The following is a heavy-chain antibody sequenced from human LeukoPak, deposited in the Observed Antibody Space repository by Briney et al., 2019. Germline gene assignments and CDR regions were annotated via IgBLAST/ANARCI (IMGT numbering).Heavy chain of an antibody. CDR3: ARVGTRGSGSYQSPFDY. CDR2: INPNSGGT. V-gene: IGHV1-2*02. D-gene: IGHD1-26*01. Sequence: ASVKVSCKASGYTFTGYYMHWVRQAPGQGLEWMGWINPNSGGTNYAQKFQGRVTMTRDTSISTAYMELSRLRSDDTAVYYCARVGTRGSGSYQSPFDYWGQGTLVTVSS. J-gene: IGHJ4*02. CDR1: GYTFTGYY.